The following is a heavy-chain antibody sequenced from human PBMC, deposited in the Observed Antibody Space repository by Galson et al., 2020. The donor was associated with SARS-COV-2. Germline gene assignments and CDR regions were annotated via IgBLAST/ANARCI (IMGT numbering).Heavy chain of an antibody. CDR2: IWYDGTNK. Sequence: GGSLRLSCAASGFTFNNYGMHWVRQAPGKGLEWVAVIWYDGTNKYYADSVKGRFTISRDTSKNTLYLQINSLRAEDSAVYYCSRGVGGMLRDAFDIWCQGTLVTVSS. CDR3: SRGVGGMLRDAFDI. V-gene: IGHV3-33*01. D-gene: IGHD1-26*01. CDR1: GFTFNNYG. J-gene: IGHJ3*02.